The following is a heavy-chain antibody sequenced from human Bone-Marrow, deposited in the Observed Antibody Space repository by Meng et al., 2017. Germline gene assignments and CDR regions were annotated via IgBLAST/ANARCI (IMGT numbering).Heavy chain of an antibody. Sequence: EVQLVESGGGLVQPGGSLRLSCAASGFAFSSYTVNWVRQAPGKGLEWVSSISGSGGTTYYADSVKGRFTISRDNSKNTLYLQMNSLRVEDTAVYYCAKGGTSREINYWGQGTLVTVSS. CDR3: AKGGTSREINY. CDR1: GFAFSSYT. J-gene: IGHJ4*02. CDR2: ISGSGGTT. D-gene: IGHD1-1*01. V-gene: IGHV3-23*04.